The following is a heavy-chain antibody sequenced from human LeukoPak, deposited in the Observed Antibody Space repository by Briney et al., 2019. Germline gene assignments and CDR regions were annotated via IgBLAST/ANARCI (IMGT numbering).Heavy chain of an antibody. D-gene: IGHD3-3*01. CDR1: GYTFTGYY. Sequence: ASVKVSCKASGYTFTGYYMHWVRQAPGQGLAWMGWINPNSGGTNYAQKFQGRVTLTRDTSISTAYMALSRLRSDDTAVYYCARVGTIFGVVIIWYFDLWGRGTLVTVSS. CDR2: INPNSGGT. V-gene: IGHV1-2*02. J-gene: IGHJ2*01. CDR3: ARVGTIFGVVIIWYFDL.